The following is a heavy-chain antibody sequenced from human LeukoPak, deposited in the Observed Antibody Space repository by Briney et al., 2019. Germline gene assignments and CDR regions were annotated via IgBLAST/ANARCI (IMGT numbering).Heavy chain of an antibody. D-gene: IGHD2-2*01. Sequence: SVKVSCKASGYIFIDYYMDWVRQAPGQGLEWMGGIIPIFGTANYAQKFQGRVTITTDESTSTAYMELSSLRSEDTAVYYCARDGPLVPAAIRISYYYYYYMDVWGKGTTVTVSS. J-gene: IGHJ6*03. V-gene: IGHV1-69*05. CDR1: GYIFIDYY. CDR2: IIPIFGTA. CDR3: ARDGPLVPAAIRISYYYYYYMDV.